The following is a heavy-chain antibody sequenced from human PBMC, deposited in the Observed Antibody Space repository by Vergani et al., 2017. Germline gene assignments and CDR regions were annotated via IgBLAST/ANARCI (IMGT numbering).Heavy chain of an antibody. CDR2: INHSGST. CDR3: ARPSRNGYYCSGSYGAFDI. D-gene: IGHD3-10*01. V-gene: IGHV4-34*01. J-gene: IGHJ3*02. Sequence: QVQLQQWGAGLLKPSETLSLTCAVYGGSFSGYYWSWIRQPPGKGLEWIGEINHSGSTNYNPSLKSRVTISVDTSKNQFSLKLSSVTAADTDVYYCARPSRNGYYCSGSYGAFDIWGQGTMVTVSS. CDR1: GGSFSGYY.